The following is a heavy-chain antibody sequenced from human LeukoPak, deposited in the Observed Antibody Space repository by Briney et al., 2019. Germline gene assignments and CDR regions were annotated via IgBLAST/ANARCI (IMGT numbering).Heavy chain of an antibody. V-gene: IGHV4-34*01. CDR2: VSPGGYT. Sequence: SENLSLTWPVYGLYTFNFYCRWQRQSPGKGLEWIGDVSPGGYTNYNPSLRSRAITAEETSRPQLSLRRTSATAAVTTRPYCARIFCGLPQNKCYNHWAQGTLVTVSS. D-gene: IGHD2-21*01. CDR3: ARIFCGLPQNKCYNH. J-gene: IGHJ5*02. CDR1: GLYTFNFY.